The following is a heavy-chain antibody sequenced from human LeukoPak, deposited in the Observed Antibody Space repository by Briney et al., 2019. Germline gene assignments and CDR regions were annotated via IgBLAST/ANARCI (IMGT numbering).Heavy chain of an antibody. CDR2: INPNSGGT. D-gene: IGHD3-22*01. CDR1: GYTFTGYY. V-gene: IGHV1-2*06. Sequence: ASVKVSCKASGYTFTGYYMHWVRRAPGQGLEWMGRINPNSGGTNYAQKFQGRVTMTRDTSISTAYMELSRLRSDDTAVYYCARDQTYYYDSSGFPWGQGTLVTVSS. J-gene: IGHJ4*02. CDR3: ARDQTYYYDSSGFP.